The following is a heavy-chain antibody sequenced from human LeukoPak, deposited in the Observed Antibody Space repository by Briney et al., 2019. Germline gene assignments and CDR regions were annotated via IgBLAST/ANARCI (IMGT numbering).Heavy chain of an antibody. CDR1: GYSISSGYY. Sequence: SETLSLTCTVSGYSISSGYYWGWSRQPPGKGLEWSASISLSGSTYYNPSLKSRVTISVATSKNQSSLKRSSVTAADTAVYYCAGELYYDSSGYYYEGDFDYWGQGTLVTVSS. CDR3: AGELYYDSSGYYYEGDFDY. V-gene: IGHV4-38-2*02. D-gene: IGHD3-22*01. J-gene: IGHJ4*02. CDR2: ISLSGST.